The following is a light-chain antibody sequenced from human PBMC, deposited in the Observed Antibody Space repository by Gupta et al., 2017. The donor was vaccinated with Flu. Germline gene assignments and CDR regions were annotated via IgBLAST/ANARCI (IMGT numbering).Light chain of an antibody. CDR1: SPNIGSNY. CDR3: ASWDDSLSAVV. V-gene: IGLV1-47*01. Sequence: QSALTQPPSVSGTPGQRVSISCSGSSPNIGSNYVYWYQQLPGTGPKLLIYRNNQRPSGVPDRFSGSRSGTSASLAISGLRTEDEAYYYCASWDDSLSAVVFGGGTKLTVL. J-gene: IGLJ2*01. CDR2: RNN.